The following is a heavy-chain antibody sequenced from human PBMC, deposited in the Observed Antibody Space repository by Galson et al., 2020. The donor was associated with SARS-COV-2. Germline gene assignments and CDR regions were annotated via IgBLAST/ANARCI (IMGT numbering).Heavy chain of an antibody. D-gene: IGHD1-1*01. CDR1: GYSFTNHG. CDR2: VSGDNRTT. Sequence: ASVKVSCKTSGYSFTNHGISWLRQAPGQGPEWVGWVSGDNRTTNYGQNFQGRVTMTTDTSTSIAYMELRSLRSDDTAVYYCATDNDVFYDCWGQGTLVTVSS. J-gene: IGHJ4*02. CDR3: ATDNDVFYDC. V-gene: IGHV1-18*04.